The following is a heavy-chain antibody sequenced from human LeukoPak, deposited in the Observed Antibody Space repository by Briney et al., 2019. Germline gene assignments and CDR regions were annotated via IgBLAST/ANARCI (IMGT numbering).Heavy chain of an antibody. CDR3: ARSRRDGYYDAFDI. CDR1: GYTFTGYY. D-gene: IGHD5-24*01. J-gene: IGHJ3*02. V-gene: IGHV1-2*02. CDR2: INPNSGGT. Sequence: ASVKVSCKASGYTFTGYYMHWVRQAPGQGLEWMGWINPNSGGTNYAQKFQGRVTMTRDTSISTAYMELSRLRSDDTAVYYCARSRRDGYYDAFDIWGQGTMVTVSS.